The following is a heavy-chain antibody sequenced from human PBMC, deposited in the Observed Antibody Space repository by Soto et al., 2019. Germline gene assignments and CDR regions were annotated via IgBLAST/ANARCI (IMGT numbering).Heavy chain of an antibody. CDR2: IYHSGST. CDR1: GGSISRSNW. J-gene: IGHJ4*02. D-gene: IGHD1-1*01. V-gene: IGHV4-4*02. Sequence: QVQLQESGPGLVKPSGTLSLTCVVSGGSISRSNWWNWVRQPPGKGLEWIGEIYHSGSTNYNPSLKSRVTMSLDKAQNPFSLTRSSVTAADTAVYYCERAGGSLDYWGQGTLVTVSS. CDR3: ERAGGSLDY.